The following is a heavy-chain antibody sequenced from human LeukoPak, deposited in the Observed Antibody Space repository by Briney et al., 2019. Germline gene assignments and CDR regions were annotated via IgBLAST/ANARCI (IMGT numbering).Heavy chain of an antibody. CDR2: IDPSDSYT. Sequence: GESLKISCKSSGYSFTSYWISWVRQMPGKGLEWMGRIDPSDSYTNYSPSFQGHVTISADKSISTAYLQWSSPKASDTAMFYCARPSVDGSGSYPYWGQGTLVTVSS. CDR3: ARPSVDGSGSYPY. D-gene: IGHD3-10*01. V-gene: IGHV5-10-1*01. J-gene: IGHJ4*02. CDR1: GYSFTSYW.